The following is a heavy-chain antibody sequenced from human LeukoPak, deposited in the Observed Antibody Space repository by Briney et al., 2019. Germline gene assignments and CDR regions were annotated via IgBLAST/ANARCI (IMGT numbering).Heavy chain of an antibody. CDR1: GFTFSSYS. CDR2: ISSGSESST. D-gene: IGHD6-13*01. J-gene: IGHJ4*02. V-gene: IGHV3-48*02. Sequence: GGSLRLSCAAPGFTFSSYSMNWVRQVPGKGLEWVSYISSGSESSTYYADSVKGRFTISRDNAKNSLYLQMNSLRDEDTAVYYCAREYSSSYYFDYWGQGTLVTVSS. CDR3: AREYSSSYYFDY.